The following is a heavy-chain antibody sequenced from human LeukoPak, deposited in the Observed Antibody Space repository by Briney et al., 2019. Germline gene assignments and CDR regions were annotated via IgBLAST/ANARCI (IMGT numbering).Heavy chain of an antibody. V-gene: IGHV3-21*01. CDR1: GFTFSSYS. Sequence: GGSLRLSCAASGFTFSSYSMNWVRQAPGKGLEWVSSISSSSSYIYCADSVKGRFTISRDNAKNSLYLQMNSLRAEDTAVYYCARDIGGGYEYYYGMDVWGQGTTVTVSS. CDR3: ARDIGGGYEYYYGMDV. D-gene: IGHD6-13*01. CDR2: ISSSSSYI. J-gene: IGHJ6*02.